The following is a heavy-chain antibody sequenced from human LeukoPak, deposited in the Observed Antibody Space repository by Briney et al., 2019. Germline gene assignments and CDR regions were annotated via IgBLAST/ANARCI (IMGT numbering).Heavy chain of an antibody. Sequence: GGSLRLSCAASGFTFSSYGMHWVRQAPGKGLEWVAFIRYDGSNKYYADSVKGRFTISRDNSKNTLYLQMNSLRAEDTAVYYCAKGPVYSSSLDYWGQGTLVTVSS. J-gene: IGHJ4*02. V-gene: IGHV3-30*02. CDR3: AKGPVYSSSLDY. D-gene: IGHD6-13*01. CDR2: IRYDGSNK. CDR1: GFTFSSYG.